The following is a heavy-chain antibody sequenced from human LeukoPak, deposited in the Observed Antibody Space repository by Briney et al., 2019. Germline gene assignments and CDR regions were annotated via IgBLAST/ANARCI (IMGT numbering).Heavy chain of an antibody. CDR2: IYYSGST. J-gene: IGHJ4*02. Sequence: PSETLSLTCTVSGGSISSSSYYWGWIRQPPGKGLEWIGSIYYSGSTYYNPSLKSRVTISVDTSKNQFSLKLSSVTAADTAVYYCARGGPAAIDYWGQGTLVTVSS. D-gene: IGHD2-2*01. CDR1: GGSISSSSYY. CDR3: ARGGPAAIDY. V-gene: IGHV4-39*01.